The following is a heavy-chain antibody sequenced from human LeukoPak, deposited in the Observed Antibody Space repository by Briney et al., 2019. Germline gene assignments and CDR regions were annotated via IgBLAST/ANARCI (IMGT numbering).Heavy chain of an antibody. CDR2: ISWNSGSI. J-gene: IGHJ4*02. CDR3: ARGDIVVVVAATYFDY. CDR1: GFTFDDYA. Sequence: GGSLRLSCAASGFTFDDYAMHWVRQAPGKGLEWVSGISWNSGSIGYADSVKGRFTISRDNAKNSLYLQMNSLRAEDTALYYCARGDIVVVVAATYFDYWGQGTLVTVSS. D-gene: IGHD2-15*01. V-gene: IGHV3-9*01.